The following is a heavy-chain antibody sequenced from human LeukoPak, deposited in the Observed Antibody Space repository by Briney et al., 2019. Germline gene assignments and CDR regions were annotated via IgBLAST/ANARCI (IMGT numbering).Heavy chain of an antibody. CDR3: ARDQGARLRDIVGRGWFDP. D-gene: IGHD2-15*01. CDR2: ISYDGSNK. CDR1: GFTFSSYA. Sequence: PGGSLRLSCAASGFTFSSYAMHWVRQAPGKGLEWVAVISYDGSNKYYADSVKGRFTISRDNSKNTLYLQMNSLRAEDTAVYYCARDQGARLRDIVGRGWFDPWGQGTLVTVSS. J-gene: IGHJ5*02. V-gene: IGHV3-30-3*01.